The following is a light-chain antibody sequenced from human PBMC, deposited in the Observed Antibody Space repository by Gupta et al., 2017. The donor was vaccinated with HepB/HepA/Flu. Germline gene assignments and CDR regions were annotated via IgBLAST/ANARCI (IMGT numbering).Light chain of an antibody. Sequence: DIQMTQSPSSLSASVGDRVTITCQASQDISNYLNWYQQKPGKAPKLLIYDASNLETEVPSRFSGSGSGTDFTFTISSLQPEDIATYYCQQYDNLPRVTFGGGTKVEIK. CDR1: QDISNY. V-gene: IGKV1-33*01. CDR3: QQYDNLPRVT. J-gene: IGKJ4*01. CDR2: DAS.